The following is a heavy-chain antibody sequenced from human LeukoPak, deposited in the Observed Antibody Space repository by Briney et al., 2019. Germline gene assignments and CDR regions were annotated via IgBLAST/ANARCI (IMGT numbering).Heavy chain of an antibody. Sequence: GGSLRLSCAASGFTFSSYWMSWVRQAPGKGLEWVANIKQDGSGKYYVDSVKGRFTISRDNAKNSLYLQMNSLRAEDTAVYYCAGLGYYDFWSGYQYGDYWGQGTLVTVSS. CDR2: IKQDGSGK. CDR3: AGLGYYDFWSGYQYGDY. J-gene: IGHJ4*02. D-gene: IGHD3-3*01. CDR1: GFTFSSYW. V-gene: IGHV3-7*01.